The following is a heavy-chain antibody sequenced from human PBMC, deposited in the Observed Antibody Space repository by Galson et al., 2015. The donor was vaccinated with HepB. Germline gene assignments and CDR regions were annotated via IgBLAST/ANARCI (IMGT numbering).Heavy chain of an antibody. J-gene: IGHJ4*02. V-gene: IGHV1-3*01. CDR3: ASPGSGYYFDY. Sequence: SVKASCKASGYTFTSYAMHWVRQAPGQRLEWMGWINAGNGNTKYSQKFQGRVTITRDTSASTAYMGLSSLRSEDTAVYYCASPGSGYYFDYWGQGTLVTVSS. CDR2: INAGNGNT. CDR1: GYTFTSYA.